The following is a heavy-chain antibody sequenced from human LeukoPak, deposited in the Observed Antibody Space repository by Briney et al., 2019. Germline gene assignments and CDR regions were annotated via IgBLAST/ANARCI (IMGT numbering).Heavy chain of an antibody. V-gene: IGHV3-64*01. J-gene: IGHJ3*02. CDR1: GFTFSRHA. CDR3: AREGVSLRRNVFDI. D-gene: IGHD5/OR15-5a*01. CDR2: ISSNGGTT. Sequence: GGSLRLSCAASGFTFSRHAMHWVRQVPGKGLEYVSSISSNGGTTYYENSVKGRFTISRDNLKNTLYLQMGSLRTEDMAVYYCAREGVSLRRNVFDIWGQGTMVTVSS.